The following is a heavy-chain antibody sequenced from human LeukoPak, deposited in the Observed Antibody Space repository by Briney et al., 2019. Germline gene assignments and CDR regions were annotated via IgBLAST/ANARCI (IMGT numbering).Heavy chain of an antibody. V-gene: IGHV3-23*01. J-gene: IGHJ4*02. CDR2: ISGSGGST. CDR3: AKDRERGSRGYPTFEY. CDR1: GFTFSSYA. D-gene: IGHD3-22*01. Sequence: GGSLRLSCAASGFTFSSYAMSWVRQAPGKGLEWDSAISGSGGSTYYADSVKGRFTISRDNSKNTLYLQMNSLRAEDTAVYYCAKDRERGSRGYPTFEYWGQGILVTVSS.